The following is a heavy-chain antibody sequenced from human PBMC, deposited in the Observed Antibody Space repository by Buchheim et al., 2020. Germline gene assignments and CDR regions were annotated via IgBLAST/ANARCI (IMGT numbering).Heavy chain of an antibody. D-gene: IGHD2-2*01. J-gene: IGHJ4*02. Sequence: EVQLLESGGGLVQPGGSLRLSCVASGFPFTNYGMAWVRQAPGKGLEWVSSISGSGDKKDFADSVKGRFIISRDNSKNALYLQMNSLRAGDTAVYYCAKDRIHRDASDFWGQGTL. CDR2: ISGSGDKK. CDR1: GFPFTNYG. V-gene: IGHV3-23*01. CDR3: AKDRIHRDASDF.